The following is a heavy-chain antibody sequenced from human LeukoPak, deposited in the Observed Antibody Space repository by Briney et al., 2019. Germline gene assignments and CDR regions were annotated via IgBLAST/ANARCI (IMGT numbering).Heavy chain of an antibody. CDR1: GASISSSSYC. J-gene: IGHJ4*02. CDR2: IYYSGST. CDR3: ARVPPGHYYDSSGYPDY. Sequence: SETLSLTCTVSGASISSSSYCWGWIRQPPGKGLEWIGSIYYSGSTYYNPSLKSRVTISVDTSKNQFSLKLSSVTAADTAVYYRARVPPGHYYDSSGYPDYWGQGTLVTVSS. D-gene: IGHD3-22*01. V-gene: IGHV4-39*07.